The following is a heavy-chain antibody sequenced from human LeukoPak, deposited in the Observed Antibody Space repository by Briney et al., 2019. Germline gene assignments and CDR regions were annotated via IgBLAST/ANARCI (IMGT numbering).Heavy chain of an antibody. V-gene: IGHV3-66*01. CDR2: SGGST. Sequence: SGGSTYYADSVKGRFTISRDNSKTTLYLQMNSLRAEDTAVYYCASLNYDFWSGYSGYFDYWGQGTLVTVSS. J-gene: IGHJ4*02. CDR3: ASLNYDFWSGYSGYFDY. D-gene: IGHD3-3*01.